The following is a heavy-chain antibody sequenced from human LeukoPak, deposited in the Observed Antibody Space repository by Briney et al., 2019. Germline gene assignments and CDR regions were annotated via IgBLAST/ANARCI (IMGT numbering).Heavy chain of an antibody. V-gene: IGHV3-30-3*01. CDR3: AKAELGVDTFFDY. Sequence: GGSLRLSCAASGFTFSSYAMHWVRQAPGKGLEWVAVISYDGSNKYYADSVKGRFTISRDNSKNTLYLQMNSLRAEDTAFYYCAKAELGVDTFFDYWGQGTLVTVSS. CDR2: ISYDGSNK. CDR1: GFTFSSYA. J-gene: IGHJ4*02. D-gene: IGHD3-3*01.